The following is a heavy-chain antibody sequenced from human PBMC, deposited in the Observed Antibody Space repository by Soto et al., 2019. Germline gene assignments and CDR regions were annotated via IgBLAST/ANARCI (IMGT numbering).Heavy chain of an antibody. CDR1: GGSISSCSYY. V-gene: IGHV4-39*01. D-gene: IGHD2-2*01. CDR3: ARHIYCSSTSCGYYYYMDV. Sequence: SETLSLTCTVSGGSISSCSYYGGWIRQPPGKGLEWIGSIYYSGSTYYNPSLKSRVTISVDTSKNQFSLKLSSVTAADTAVYYCARHIYCSSTSCGYYYYMDVWGKGTTVTVSS. CDR2: IYYSGST. J-gene: IGHJ6*03.